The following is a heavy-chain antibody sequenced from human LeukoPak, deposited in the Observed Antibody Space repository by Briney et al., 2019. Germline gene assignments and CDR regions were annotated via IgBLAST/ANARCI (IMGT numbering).Heavy chain of an antibody. D-gene: IGHD3-22*01. CDR2: IKQDASET. J-gene: IGHJ3*02. V-gene: IGHV3-7*01. CDR3: ARVAGEASGYHPFDI. Sequence: GGSLRLSCASSGFIIFKSWMTWVRQAPGKGLEWVAIIKQDASETYYLASVKGRFTISRDNAKNSIYLHMTRLRVEDTAVYYCARVAGEASGYHPFDIWGQGTMVTASS. CDR1: GFIIFKSW.